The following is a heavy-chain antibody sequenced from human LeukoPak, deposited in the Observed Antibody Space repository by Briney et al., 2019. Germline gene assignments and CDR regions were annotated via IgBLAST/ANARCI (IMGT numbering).Heavy chain of an antibody. CDR3: AKDSDYYDCSGYYPYYFDY. D-gene: IGHD3-22*01. J-gene: IGHJ4*02. Sequence: AGGSLRLSCAASGFTFSSYAMSWVRQAPGKGLEWVSVISGSGGSTYYADSVKGRFTISRDNSKNTLYLQMNSLRAEDTAVYYCAKDSDYYDCSGYYPYYFDYWGQGTLVTVSS. V-gene: IGHV3-23*01. CDR1: GFTFSSYA. CDR2: ISGSGGST.